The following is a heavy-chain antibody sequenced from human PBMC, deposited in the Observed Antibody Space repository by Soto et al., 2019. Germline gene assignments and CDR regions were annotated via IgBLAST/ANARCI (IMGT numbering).Heavy chain of an antibody. V-gene: IGHV1-58*01. J-gene: IGHJ6*02. Sequence: GASVKVSCKASGFTFTSSAVQWVRQARGQRLEWIGWIVVGSGNTNYAQKFQERVTITRDMSTSTAYMELSSLRSEDTAVYYCAASYPVLRYFDWALDYYGMDVWGQGTTVTVSS. D-gene: IGHD3-9*01. CDR3: AASYPVLRYFDWALDYYGMDV. CDR1: GFTFTSSA. CDR2: IVVGSGNT.